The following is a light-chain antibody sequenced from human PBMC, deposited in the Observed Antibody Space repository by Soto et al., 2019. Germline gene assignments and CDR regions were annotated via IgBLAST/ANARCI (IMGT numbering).Light chain of an antibody. CDR1: QSISNN. V-gene: IGKV3-15*01. J-gene: IGKJ2*01. CDR3: QQYNSWPPYT. CDR2: GAS. Sequence: EIVMTQSPATLSVSPGERATLSCRASQSISNNLAWYQHKPGQAPRLLIYGASARATGIPGRFSGSGSGTEFTLTISSLQSEDFAVYSCQQYNSWPPYTFGQGTKVEIK.